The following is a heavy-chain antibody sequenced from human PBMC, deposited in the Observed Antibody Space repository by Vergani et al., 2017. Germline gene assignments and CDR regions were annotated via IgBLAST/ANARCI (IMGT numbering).Heavy chain of an antibody. Sequence: QVQLQQWGAGLLKPSETLSLTCAVYGGSFSGYYWSWIRQPAGKGLEWIGRIYTSGSTNYNPSLKSRVTMSVDTSKNQFSLKLSSVTAADTAVYYCARGRYSSGWYWFDPWGQGTLVTVSS. J-gene: IGHJ5*02. CDR1: GGSFSGYY. D-gene: IGHD6-19*01. CDR3: ARGRYSSGWYWFDP. CDR2: IYTSGST. V-gene: IGHV4-59*10.